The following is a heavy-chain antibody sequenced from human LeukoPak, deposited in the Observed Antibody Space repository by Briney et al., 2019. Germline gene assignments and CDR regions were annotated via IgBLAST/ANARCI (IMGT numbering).Heavy chain of an antibody. V-gene: IGHV5-51*01. D-gene: IGHD3-3*01. CDR2: IYPGDSDT. J-gene: IGHJ4*02. CDR1: GYSFTSYW. CDR3: ARSPKPHYDFWSGYHSPPSEYFDY. Sequence: GESLKISCKGSGYSFTSYWIGWVRQMPGKGLEWMGIIYPGDSDTRYSPSFQGQVTISADKSISTAYLQWCSLKASDTAMYYCARSPKPHYDFWSGYHSPPSEYFDYWGQGTLVTVSS.